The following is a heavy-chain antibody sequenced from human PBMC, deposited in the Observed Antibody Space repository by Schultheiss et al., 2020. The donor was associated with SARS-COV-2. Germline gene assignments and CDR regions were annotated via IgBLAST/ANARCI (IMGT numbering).Heavy chain of an antibody. CDR3: ARGRRDCSGGSCYQTGGTTRRRGYFDY. CDR1: GFTFSSYA. Sequence: GGSLRLSCAASGFTFSSYAMNWVRQAPGKGLEWVSAVSGSGGSTYYADSVKGRFTISRDNSKNTLYLQMNSLRAEDTAVYYCARGRRDCSGGSCYQTGGTTRRRGYFDYWGQGTLVTVSS. J-gene: IGHJ4*02. V-gene: IGHV3-23*01. D-gene: IGHD2-15*01. CDR2: VSGSGGST.